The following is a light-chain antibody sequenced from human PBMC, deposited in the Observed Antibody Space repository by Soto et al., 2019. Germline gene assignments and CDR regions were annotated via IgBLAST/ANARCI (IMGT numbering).Light chain of an antibody. Sequence: ELVLSQSPATLSVSPGERATLSCRARQSIRQNLAWYQQKPGQAPTLLIYEGSTRATGVPARFSGSGSGTEFTLTISSLQSEDFAIYYCQQSHNYMYTFGQGTKLEIK. V-gene: IGKV3-15*01. CDR2: EGS. J-gene: IGKJ2*01. CDR3: QQSHNYMYT. CDR1: QSIRQN.